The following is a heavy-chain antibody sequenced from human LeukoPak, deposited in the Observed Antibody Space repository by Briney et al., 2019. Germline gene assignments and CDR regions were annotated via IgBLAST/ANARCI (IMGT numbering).Heavy chain of an antibody. CDR3: AKGSKAVLFTRDHYMDV. J-gene: IGHJ6*03. V-gene: IGHV3-30*04. Sequence: EPGGSLRLSCAASGFTFSSYAMHWVRQAPGKGLEWVAVISYDGSNKYYADSVKGRFTISRDNSKNTLYLHMNSLRAEDTAVYFCAKGSKAVLFTRDHYMDVWGKGTTVTISS. D-gene: IGHD6-19*01. CDR2: ISYDGSNK. CDR1: GFTFSSYA.